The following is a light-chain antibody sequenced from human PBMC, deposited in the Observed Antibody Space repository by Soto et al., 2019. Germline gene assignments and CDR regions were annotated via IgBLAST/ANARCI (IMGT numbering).Light chain of an antibody. CDR2: AAS. CDR1: QGISTY. Sequence: IQVTQSPSYMSASVGDRVTITCRASQGISTYLSWYQQIPGKAPNLLIYAASNLQRGVPSRFSGSGSGTEFTLTISNLQPDDFAVYYCQQCFSLPPTFGHGTKLDIK. J-gene: IGKJ1*01. V-gene: IGKV1-39*01. CDR3: QQCFSLPPT.